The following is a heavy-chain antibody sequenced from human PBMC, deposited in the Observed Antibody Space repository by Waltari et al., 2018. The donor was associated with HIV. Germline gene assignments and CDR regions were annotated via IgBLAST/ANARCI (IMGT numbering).Heavy chain of an antibody. Sequence: EVQLVESGGGLVQPGGSLRLSCAASGFTFSSYNMYWVRQAPGRGLEWLSSISKMGSAIYYADSVKGRFTISRDNAKNSLYLQMNSLRDEDTAVYYCARDLVAPGNFFDYWGQGTLVTVSS. D-gene: IGHD5-12*01. CDR1: GFTFSSYN. CDR3: ARDLVAPGNFFDY. J-gene: IGHJ4*02. CDR2: ISKMGSAI. V-gene: IGHV3-48*02.